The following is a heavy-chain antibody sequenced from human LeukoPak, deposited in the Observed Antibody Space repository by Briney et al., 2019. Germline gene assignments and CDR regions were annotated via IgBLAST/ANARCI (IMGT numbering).Heavy chain of an antibody. Sequence: ASVKVSCKASGYTFTGYYMHWVRQAPGQGLEWMGRINPNSGGTNYAQKFQGRVTMTRDTSISTAYMELSRLRSDDTAVYYCARDPDCSSTSCYDGGWGQGTLVTVSS. J-gene: IGHJ4*02. V-gene: IGHV1-2*06. CDR2: INPNSGGT. D-gene: IGHD2-2*01. CDR3: ARDPDCSSTSCYDGG. CDR1: GYTFTGYY.